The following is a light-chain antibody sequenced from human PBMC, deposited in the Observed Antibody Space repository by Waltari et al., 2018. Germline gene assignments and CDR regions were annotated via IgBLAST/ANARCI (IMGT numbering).Light chain of an antibody. V-gene: IGLV2-14*03. Sequence: QSALTQPASVSGSPGQSITISCTGTSSDVGGYNYVSWYQQHTGKAPKLMIYDVSNRPSGVSNRFSGSKSGNTASLTISGLQAEDEADYYCSSYTSSSTLVVFGGGTKLTVL. CDR3: SSYTSSSTLVV. J-gene: IGLJ2*01. CDR2: DVS. CDR1: SSDVGGYNY.